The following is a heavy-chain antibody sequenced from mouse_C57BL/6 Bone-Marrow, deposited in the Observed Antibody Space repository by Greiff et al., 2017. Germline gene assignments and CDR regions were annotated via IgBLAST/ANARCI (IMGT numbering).Heavy chain of an antibody. CDR2: IDPENGDT. CDR1: GFNIKDDY. V-gene: IGHV14-4*01. Sequence: VQLQQSGAELVRPGASVKLSCTASGFNIKDDYMHWVKQRPEQGLEWIGWIDPENGDTEYASKFQGKATITADTSSNTAYLQLSSLTSEDTAVYYCTKGYDGYYVSFAYWGQGTLVTVSA. J-gene: IGHJ3*01. CDR3: TKGYDGYYVSFAY. D-gene: IGHD2-3*01.